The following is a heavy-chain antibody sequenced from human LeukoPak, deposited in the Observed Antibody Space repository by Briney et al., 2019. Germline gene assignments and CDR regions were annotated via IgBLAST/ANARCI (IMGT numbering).Heavy chain of an antibody. J-gene: IGHJ4*02. CDR1: GGSISSYY. CDR2: IYYSGST. CDR3: AREALLRDGYNYEDYFDY. D-gene: IGHD5-24*01. Sequence: SETLSLTCTVSGGSISSYYWSWIRQPPGKGLEWIGYIYYSGSTNYNPSLKSRVTISVDTSKNQFSLKLSSVTAADTAVYYCAREALLRDGYNYEDYFDYWGQGTLVTVSS. V-gene: IGHV4-59*12.